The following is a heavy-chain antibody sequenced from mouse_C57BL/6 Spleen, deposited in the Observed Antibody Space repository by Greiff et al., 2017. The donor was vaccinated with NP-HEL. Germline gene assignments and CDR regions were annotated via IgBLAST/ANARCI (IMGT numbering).Heavy chain of an antibody. CDR1: GFNIKDDY. CDR3: TTDYYGSSPGWYFDV. Sequence: VQLQQSGAELVRPGASVKLSCTASGFNIKDDYMHWVKQRPEQGLEWIGWIDTENGDTEYASKFQGKATITADTSSNTAYLQLSSLTSEDTAVDYCTTDYYGSSPGWYFDVWGTGTTVTVSS. J-gene: IGHJ1*03. CDR2: IDTENGDT. V-gene: IGHV14-4*01. D-gene: IGHD1-1*01.